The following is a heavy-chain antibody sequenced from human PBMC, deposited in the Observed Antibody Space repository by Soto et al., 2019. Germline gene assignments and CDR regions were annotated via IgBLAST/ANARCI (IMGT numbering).Heavy chain of an antibody. CDR3: ARDRASLVGDNYYYYGMDV. V-gene: IGHV1-69*04. J-gene: IGHJ6*02. CDR1: GGTFSSYT. CDR2: IIPILGIA. Sequence: SVKVSCKASGGTFSSYTISWVRQAPGQGLEWMGRIIPILGIANYAQKFQGRVTITADKSTSTAYMELSSLRSEDTAVYYCARDRASLVGDNYYYYGMDVWGQGTTVTVSS. D-gene: IGHD1-26*01.